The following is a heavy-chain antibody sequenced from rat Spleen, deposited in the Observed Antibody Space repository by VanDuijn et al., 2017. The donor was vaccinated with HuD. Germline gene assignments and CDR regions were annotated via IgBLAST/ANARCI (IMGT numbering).Heavy chain of an antibody. D-gene: IGHD1-5*01. V-gene: IGHV5-19*01. CDR2: ISPSGGST. J-gene: IGHJ2*01. CDR3: ATDTTLYFDY. CDR1: GFTFSDYN. Sequence: EVQLVESGGGLVQPGRSLKLSCAASGFTFSDYNMAWIRQAPTKGLEWVASISPSGGSTYYRDSVKGRFTISRDNAKSTLYLQMDSLRSEDTATYYCATDTTLYFDYWGQGVMVTVSS.